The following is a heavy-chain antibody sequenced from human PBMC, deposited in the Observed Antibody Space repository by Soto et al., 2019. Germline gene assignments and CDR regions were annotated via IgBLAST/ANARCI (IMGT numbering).Heavy chain of an antibody. CDR2: ISSSSSTI. V-gene: IGHV3-48*02. CDR3: ARDNYGDYSPDSFDY. J-gene: IGHJ4*02. D-gene: IGHD4-17*01. CDR1: GFTFSSYS. Sequence: GGSLRLSCAASGFTFSSYSMNWVRQAPGKGLEWVSYISSSSSTIYYADSVKGRFTISRDNAKNSLYLQMNSLRDEDTAVYYCARDNYGDYSPDSFDYWGQGTLVTVSS.